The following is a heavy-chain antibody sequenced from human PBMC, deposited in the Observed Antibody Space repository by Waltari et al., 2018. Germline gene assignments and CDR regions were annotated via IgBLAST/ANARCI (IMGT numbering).Heavy chain of an antibody. D-gene: IGHD3-3*01. V-gene: IGHV4-61*02. CDR3: ARGIRGSRGSQFLDPVFYFDY. CDR2: FYPGGST. J-gene: IGHJ4*02. CDR1: GGSISSSNYY. Sequence: QVQLQESGPGLVKPSQTLSLTCIVSGGSISSSNYYWTWLRQPAGKGLEWIGHFYPGGSTNYNASLKSRVTMSVDTSKNHFSLRLSFVTAADTAIYYCARGIRGSRGSQFLDPVFYFDYWGQGTLVSVSS.